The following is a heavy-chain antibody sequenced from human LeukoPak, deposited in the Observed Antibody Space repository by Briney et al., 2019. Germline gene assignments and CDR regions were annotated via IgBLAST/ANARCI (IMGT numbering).Heavy chain of an antibody. CDR1: GYTFTSYD. Sequence: ASVKVSCKASGYTFTSYDINWVRQATGQGLEWMGWMNPNSGNTGYAQKFQGRVTITRNTSISTAYMELSSLRSEDTAVYYCATNLIVGATSPYYYYYMDVWGKGTTGTVSS. V-gene: IGHV1-8*03. CDR3: ATNLIVGATSPYYYYYMDV. D-gene: IGHD1-26*01. J-gene: IGHJ6*03. CDR2: MNPNSGNT.